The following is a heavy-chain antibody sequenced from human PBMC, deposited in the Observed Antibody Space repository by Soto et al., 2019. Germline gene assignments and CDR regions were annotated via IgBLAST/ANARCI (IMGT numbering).Heavy chain of an antibody. CDR2: IYYSGST. CDR1: GGSISSYY. J-gene: IGHJ4*02. Sequence: QVQLQESGPGLVKPSETLSLTCTVSGGSISSYYWSWIRQPPGKGLEWIGYIYYSGSTNYNPSLKSRVTISVDTSKNQFSLKLSSVTAADTAVYYCARQYRWELLAYFDYWGQGTLVTVSS. D-gene: IGHD1-26*01. V-gene: IGHV4-59*01. CDR3: ARQYRWELLAYFDY.